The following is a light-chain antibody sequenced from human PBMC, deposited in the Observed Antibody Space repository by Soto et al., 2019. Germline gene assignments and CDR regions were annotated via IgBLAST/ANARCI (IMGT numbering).Light chain of an antibody. V-gene: IGLV2-14*01. CDR3: SSYTTTSTRV. CDR1: SSDIGYYNS. CDR2: DVS. J-gene: IGLJ2*01. Sequence: QSALTQPASVSASPGQSITISCTGTSSDIGYYNSVSWYQQHPGTAPQLMIYDVSYRPSGISSRFSGSKSGNTASLTISGLQPEDEADYVCSSYTTTSTRVVGGGTKLTVL.